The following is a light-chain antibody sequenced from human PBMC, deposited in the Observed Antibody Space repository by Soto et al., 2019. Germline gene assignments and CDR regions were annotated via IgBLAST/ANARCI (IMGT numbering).Light chain of an antibody. CDR1: SSDVGGYNY. CDR3: CSYAGIPRYV. CDR2: DVS. V-gene: IGLV2-11*01. Sequence: QSALTQPRSVSGSPGQSVTISCTGTSSDVGGYNYVSWYQQHPGKAPKVMIYDVSERPSGVPDRFSGSKSGNTASLTISGLQAEDAADYYCCSYAGIPRYVFGTGTNVTVL. J-gene: IGLJ1*01.